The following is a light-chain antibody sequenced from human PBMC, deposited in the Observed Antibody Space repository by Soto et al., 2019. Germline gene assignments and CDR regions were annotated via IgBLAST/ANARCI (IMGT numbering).Light chain of an antibody. V-gene: IGKV3-20*01. J-gene: IGKJ1*01. CDR3: QQYGNSPQT. Sequence: EIVLTQSPGTLSLSPGERATLSCRVSQSVSSSYLAWYQQKPGQAPRLLMYGASSRATGIPDRFSGSGSGTDFTLTISRLEPEDFAVYYCQQYGNSPQTFGQGTKVEIK. CDR2: GAS. CDR1: QSVSSSY.